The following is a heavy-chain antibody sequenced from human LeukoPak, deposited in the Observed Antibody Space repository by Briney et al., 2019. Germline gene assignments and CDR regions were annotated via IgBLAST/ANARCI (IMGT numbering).Heavy chain of an antibody. CDR3: AKERRYGSGSYAY. Sequence: GGSLRLSCAASGFTFSSYAMHWVRQAPGKGLEWVAVISYDGSNKYYADSVKGRFTISRDNSKNTLYLQMNSLRAEDTAVYYCAKERRYGSGSYAYWGQGTLVTVSS. D-gene: IGHD3-10*01. V-gene: IGHV3-30*04. J-gene: IGHJ4*02. CDR1: GFTFSSYA. CDR2: ISYDGSNK.